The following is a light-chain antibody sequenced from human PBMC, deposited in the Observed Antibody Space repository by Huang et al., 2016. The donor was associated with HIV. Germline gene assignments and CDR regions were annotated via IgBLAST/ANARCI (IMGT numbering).Light chain of an antibody. CDR3: QQYDNWPRT. Sequence: EIVLTQSPATLSVYPGERATLSCRASQSVSKNLAWYQQKPGQAPRLLVYAASTRATGIPASFSGSGSGTEFSLTISSLESEDFAVYHCQQYDNWPRTFGQGTKVEFK. CDR1: QSVSKN. CDR2: AAS. J-gene: IGKJ1*01. V-gene: IGKV3-15*01.